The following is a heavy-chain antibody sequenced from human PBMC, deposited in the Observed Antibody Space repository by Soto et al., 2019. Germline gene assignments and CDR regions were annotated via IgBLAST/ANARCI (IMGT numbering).Heavy chain of an antibody. V-gene: IGHV3-30*18. CDR1: GFTFSSYG. CDR3: AKQRYGGYDYDY. D-gene: IGHD5-12*01. J-gene: IGHJ4*02. Sequence: GGSLRLSCAASGFTFSSYGMHWVRQAPGKGLEWVALISYDGRNKYYADSVKGRFTISRDNSENTLYLQMNSLRAEDTAVYYCAKQRYGGYDYDYWGQGTLVTVSS. CDR2: ISYDGRNK.